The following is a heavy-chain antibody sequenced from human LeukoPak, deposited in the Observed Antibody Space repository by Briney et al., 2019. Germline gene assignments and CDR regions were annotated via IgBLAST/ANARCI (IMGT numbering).Heavy chain of an antibody. CDR3: ERCKIGSHFDY. J-gene: IGHJ4*02. V-gene: IGHV3-53*01. Sequence: PGGSLRLSCAASAFTVTNTYMSWGRQAPGRGREWGSVIYIGGSTYYADSVKGRFTISRDSSENTVYLQMTSLRVEYMAVYYCERCKIGSHFDYWGQGTLVTVSS. D-gene: IGHD1-26*01. CDR2: IYIGGST. CDR1: AFTVTNTY.